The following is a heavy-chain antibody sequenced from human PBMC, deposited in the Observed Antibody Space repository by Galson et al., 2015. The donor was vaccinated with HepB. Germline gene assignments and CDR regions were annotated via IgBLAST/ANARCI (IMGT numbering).Heavy chain of an antibody. Sequence: SLRLSCAASGFTVSSNYMTWVRQAPGKGLEWVSILYSGGTTYYADSVRGRFTISRDNSKNTLYLEMKSLRGEDTAVYFCATARVSSNLFDYWGQGTLVTVSS. CDR1: GFTVSSNY. D-gene: IGHD5/OR15-5a*01. CDR3: ATARVSSNLFDY. CDR2: LYSGGTT. V-gene: IGHV3-53*01. J-gene: IGHJ4*02.